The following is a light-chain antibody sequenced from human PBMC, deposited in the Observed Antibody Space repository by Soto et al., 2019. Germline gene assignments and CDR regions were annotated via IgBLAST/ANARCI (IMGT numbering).Light chain of an antibody. V-gene: IGKV3-15*01. Sequence: EIVMTQSPATLSVSPGERATLSCRASQSVRSNLAWYHQKPGQAPRLLTYGASTRATGIPARFSGSGSGTEFTLIISSLQSEDFAVYYCQQYNNWPSLTFGGGTKVDIK. CDR3: QQYNNWPSLT. J-gene: IGKJ4*01. CDR1: QSVRSN. CDR2: GAS.